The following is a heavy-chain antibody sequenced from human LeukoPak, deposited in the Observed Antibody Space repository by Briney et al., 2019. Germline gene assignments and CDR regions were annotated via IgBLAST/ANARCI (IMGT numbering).Heavy chain of an antibody. CDR2: ISSGGST. CDR3: ARGDNYKSTLFDY. J-gene: IGHJ4*02. Sequence: SETLSLTCTVSGAFLSRYFWNWIRQPPGKELEWIAYISSGGSTNYNPSLKSRVTISIDTSKNQFSLKQTSATAADTAVYYCARGDNYKSTLFDYWLQGTLVSVSS. CDR1: GAFLSRYF. D-gene: IGHD5-24*01. V-gene: IGHV4-59*01.